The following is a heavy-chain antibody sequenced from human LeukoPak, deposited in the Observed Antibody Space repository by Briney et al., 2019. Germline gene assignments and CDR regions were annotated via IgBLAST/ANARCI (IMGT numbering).Heavy chain of an antibody. CDR2: IKEDGSEK. CDR3: ARVESSAFDY. J-gene: IGHJ4*02. Sequence: GGSLRLSYAASGFAFSIYWMTCVRQAPGKRLEWVANIKEDGSEKYYVDSVKGRFTISRDTAKNSLYLQMNSLRAEDTAVDYCARVESSAFDYWGQGTLVTVSS. CDR1: GFAFSIYW. D-gene: IGHD6-6*01. V-gene: IGHV3-7*01.